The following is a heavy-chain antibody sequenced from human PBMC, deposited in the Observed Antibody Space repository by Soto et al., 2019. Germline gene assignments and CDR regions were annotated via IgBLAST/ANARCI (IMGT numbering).Heavy chain of an antibody. CDR1: GYTFTSYD. D-gene: IGHD3-3*01. CDR3: ARGDSRITIFGVVTASWFDP. Sequence: QVQLVQSGAEVKKPGASVKVSCKASGYTFTSYDINWVRQATGQGLEWMGWMNPNSGNTGYAQKFQGRVTMTRNTSISTAYMELSSLRSEDTAVYYCARGDSRITIFGVVTASWFDPWGQGTLVTVSS. CDR2: MNPNSGNT. V-gene: IGHV1-8*01. J-gene: IGHJ5*02.